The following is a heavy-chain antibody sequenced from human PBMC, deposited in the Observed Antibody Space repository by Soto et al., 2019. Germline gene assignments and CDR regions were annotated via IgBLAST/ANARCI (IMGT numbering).Heavy chain of an antibody. Sequence: QVQLVQSGAEVKKPGASVKVSCKASGYSFTAYGIHWVRQAPGQRLEWMGWINAAIGETKFSQKFQGRVTISRDTSARTAYMELSGLRSEDTAVYYCARLGGGYFYNYGMDVWGQGTTVTVSS. D-gene: IGHD3-10*01. CDR3: ARLGGGYFYNYGMDV. CDR1: GYSFTAYG. J-gene: IGHJ6*02. V-gene: IGHV1-3*01. CDR2: INAAIGET.